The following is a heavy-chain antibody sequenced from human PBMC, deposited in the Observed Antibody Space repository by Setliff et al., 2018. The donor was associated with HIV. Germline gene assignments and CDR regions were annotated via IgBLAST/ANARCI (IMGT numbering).Heavy chain of an antibody. CDR1: GESFSAYS. Sequence: PSETLSLTCAVYGESFSAYSWTWIRQPPGKGLEWIGEINHSGSTTYNPSLRGRVTVSVDTSKNQFSLKLKSVTAADTAFYYCARAFLACRAVDFWGQGTLVTVSS. V-gene: IGHV4-34*01. CDR3: ARAFLACRAVDF. J-gene: IGHJ4*02. CDR2: INHSGST.